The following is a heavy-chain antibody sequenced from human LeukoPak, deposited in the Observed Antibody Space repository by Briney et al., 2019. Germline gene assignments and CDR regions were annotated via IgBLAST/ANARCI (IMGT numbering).Heavy chain of an antibody. Sequence: PSETLSLTCTVSGDSISSYHWSWIRQPPGKGLEWIGHTYYTGSTNYNPSLKSRVTISLDTSKNQFSLKLSSVTAADTAVYYCTRSLGVVIHGGMDVWGQGTTVTVSS. CDR1: GDSISSYH. CDR3: TRSLGVVIHGGMDV. J-gene: IGHJ6*02. D-gene: IGHD3-3*01. V-gene: IGHV4-59*01. CDR2: TYYTGST.